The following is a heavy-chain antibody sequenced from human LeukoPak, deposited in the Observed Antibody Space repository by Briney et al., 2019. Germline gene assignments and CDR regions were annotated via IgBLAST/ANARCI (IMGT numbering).Heavy chain of an antibody. D-gene: IGHD3-10*01. CDR1: GFTFSSYG. CDR3: AKDTAWFGELLAPVYYYYYYGMDV. J-gene: IGHJ6*02. CDR2: IRYDGSNK. Sequence: GGSLRLSCAASGFTFSSYGMHWVRQAPGKGLEWVAFIRYDGSNKYYADSVKGRFTISRDNSKNTLYLQMNGLRAEDTAVYCCAKDTAWFGELLAPVYYYYYYGMDVWGQGTTVTVSS. V-gene: IGHV3-30*02.